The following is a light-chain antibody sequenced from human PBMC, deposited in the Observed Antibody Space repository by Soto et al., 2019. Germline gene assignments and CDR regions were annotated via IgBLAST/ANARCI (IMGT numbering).Light chain of an antibody. CDR1: QSVVNS. CDR3: QMYNNWPPRYT. J-gene: IGKJ2*01. Sequence: EIVMTQSPATLSVSPGERATLSCRASQSVVNSLAWYQKRPGQPPRLLIYAASTRATGTPVRFSGSGSGTEFTLTISSLQSEDFAVYYCQMYNNWPPRYTFGPGTKLEIK. CDR2: AAS. V-gene: IGKV3-15*01.